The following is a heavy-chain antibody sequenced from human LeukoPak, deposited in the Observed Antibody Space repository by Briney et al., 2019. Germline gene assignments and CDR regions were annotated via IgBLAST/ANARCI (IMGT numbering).Heavy chain of an antibody. Sequence: GGSLRLSCATSGFIFTNAWMKWVRQTPGKGLEWVGRIKSKTDGGTIDYAAPVKGRFTISRDDSKNTLYLQMDNLKTEDTAIYYCSTPSFWGQGTLVTVSS. CDR1: GFIFTNAW. CDR3: STPSF. V-gene: IGHV3-15*07. J-gene: IGHJ4*02. CDR2: IKSKTDGGTI.